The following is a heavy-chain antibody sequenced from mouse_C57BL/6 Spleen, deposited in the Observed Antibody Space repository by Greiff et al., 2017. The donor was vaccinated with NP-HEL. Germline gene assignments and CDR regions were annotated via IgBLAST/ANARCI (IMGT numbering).Heavy chain of an antibody. CDR1: GFSLTSYG. V-gene: IGHV2-5*01. J-gene: IGHJ4*01. CDR2: IWRGGST. D-gene: IGHD1-1*01. Sequence: VQLKESGPGLVQPSQSLSITCTVSGFSLTSYGVHWVRQSPGKGLEWLGVIWRGGSTDYNAAFMSRLSITKDNSKSQVFFKMNSLQADDTAIYYCAKNKGITTVVATGAMDYWGQGTSVTVSS. CDR3: AKNKGITTVVATGAMDY.